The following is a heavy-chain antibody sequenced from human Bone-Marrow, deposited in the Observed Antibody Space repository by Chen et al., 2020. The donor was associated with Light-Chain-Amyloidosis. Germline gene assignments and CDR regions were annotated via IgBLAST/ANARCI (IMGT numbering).Heavy chain of an antibody. D-gene: IGHD5-12*01. CDR3: ARRRDGYNFDY. J-gene: IGHJ4*02. CDR2: VYPDDSDA. V-gene: IGHV5-51*01. CDR1: GYTFPNYW. Sequence: EVRLEQAGPEVKKPGESLKISWKGSGYTFPNYWIGWVRQMPGKGLEWMGVVYPDDSDARYSPSFEGQVTISADKSITTAYLQWRSLKASDTAMYYCARRRDGYNFDYWGQGTLVTVSS.